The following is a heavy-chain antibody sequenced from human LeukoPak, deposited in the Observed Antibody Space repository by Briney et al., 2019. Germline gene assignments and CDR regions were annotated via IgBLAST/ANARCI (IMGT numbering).Heavy chain of an antibody. Sequence: SETLSLTCTVSGGSISSYYWSWIRQPPGKGLEWIGYIYYSGSTNYNPSLKSRVTISVDTSKNQFSLKLSSVIAADTAVYYCARDTHYDILTGYYYDAFDIWGQGTMVTVSS. CDR2: IYYSGST. V-gene: IGHV4-59*01. CDR1: GGSISSYY. CDR3: ARDTHYDILTGYYYDAFDI. J-gene: IGHJ3*02. D-gene: IGHD3-9*01.